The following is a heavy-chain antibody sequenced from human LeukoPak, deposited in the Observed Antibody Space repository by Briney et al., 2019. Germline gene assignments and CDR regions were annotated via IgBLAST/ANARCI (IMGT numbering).Heavy chain of an antibody. CDR3: AREVVATDFDY. D-gene: IGHD5-12*01. J-gene: IGHJ4*02. V-gene: IGHV3-74*01. CDR2: INSDGSST. Sequence: GGSLRLSCAASGFTFSSYWMHWVRQAPGKGLVWVSRINSDGSSTSYADSVKGRFTISRDNAKNTLYLQMNSLRAEDTAVYYCAREVVATDFDYWGQGTLVTVSS. CDR1: GFTFSSYW.